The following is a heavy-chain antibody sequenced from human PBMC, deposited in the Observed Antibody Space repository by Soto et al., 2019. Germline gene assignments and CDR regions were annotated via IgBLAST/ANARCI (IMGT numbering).Heavy chain of an antibody. D-gene: IGHD5-12*01. V-gene: IGHV3-66*01. Sequence: SGGSLRLSCAASGFAVSSNYMSWVRQAPGKGLEWVSVIYSGGSTYYADSVKGRFVISRDNSKNTLYLQMNSVRAEDTAVYYCARKKVANNTPYLYTWGQETRVTVS. CDR3: ARKKVANNTPYLYT. J-gene: IGHJ3*02. CDR1: GFAVSSNY. CDR2: IYSGGST.